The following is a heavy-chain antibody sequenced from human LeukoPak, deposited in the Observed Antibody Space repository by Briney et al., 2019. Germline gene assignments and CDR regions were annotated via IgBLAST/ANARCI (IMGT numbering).Heavy chain of an antibody. CDR3: ARDNSVGDYAWWFDP. CDR1: GYTFTSYY. Sequence: ASVKVSCKASGYTFTSYYMHWVRQAPGQGLEWMGIINPSGGSTSYAQKFQGRVTMTRDMSTSTDYLELSSLRSEDTAVYYCARDNSVGDYAWWFDPWGQGTLVTVSS. V-gene: IGHV1-46*01. J-gene: IGHJ5*02. CDR2: INPSGGST. D-gene: IGHD1-26*01.